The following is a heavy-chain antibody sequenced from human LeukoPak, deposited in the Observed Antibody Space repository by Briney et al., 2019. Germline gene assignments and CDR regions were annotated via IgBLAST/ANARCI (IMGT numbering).Heavy chain of an antibody. CDR1: GFTFSSYW. CDR3: ARDLYSTHAFDI. J-gene: IGHJ3*02. D-gene: IGHD6-13*01. Sequence: GGSLRLSCAASGFTFSSYWMSWVRQAPGKGLEWVANINQDGSKTSYVDSMKGRFTISRDNAKNTVFLQMNSLRAEDTAVYYCARDLYSTHAFDIWGQGTMVTVSS. CDR2: INQDGSKT. V-gene: IGHV3-7*01.